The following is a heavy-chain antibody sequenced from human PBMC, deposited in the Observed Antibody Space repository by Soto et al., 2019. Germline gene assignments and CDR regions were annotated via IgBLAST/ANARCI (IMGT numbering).Heavy chain of an antibody. J-gene: IGHJ4*02. CDR1: XXXXXXXX. CDR3: ARDKITGLFDY. D-gene: IGHD2-8*02. CDR2: INHSGST. V-gene: IGHV4-34*01. Sequence: QVQLQQWGAGLLKPSETLSLTCAVXXXXXXXXXXXXIRQTQGRRLGWIGEINHSGSTNYNPSLKXRXXISXDXSXXXFSXKLXSVTAADTAVYYCARDKITGLFDYWGQGTLVTVSS.